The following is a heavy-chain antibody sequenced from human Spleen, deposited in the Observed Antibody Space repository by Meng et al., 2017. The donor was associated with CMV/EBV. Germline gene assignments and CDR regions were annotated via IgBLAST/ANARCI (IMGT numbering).Heavy chain of an antibody. CDR3: ARDWGIAAAGGYWYFDL. CDR1: GASISTSY. Sequence: GASISTSYWSWIRQPPGKGLEWIGHIYNTGSPKYNPSLQSRLTISLDTSKNHFSLRLTSVTAADTAVYYCARDWGIAAAGGYWYFDLWGRGTLVTVSS. D-gene: IGHD6-13*01. CDR2: IYNTGSP. J-gene: IGHJ2*01. V-gene: IGHV4-59*01.